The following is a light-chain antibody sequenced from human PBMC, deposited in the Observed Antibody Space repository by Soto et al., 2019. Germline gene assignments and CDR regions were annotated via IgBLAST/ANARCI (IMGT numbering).Light chain of an antibody. V-gene: IGLV2-14*01. J-gene: IGLJ1*01. CDR1: SSDVGGYDY. Sequence: QSVLTQPASVSGSPGQSLTISCTGTSSDVGGYDYVSWYQQRPGKAPTLMISEVSNRPSGVSNRFSGSKSGNTASLTISGLQAEDEAHYYCTSYKGSSTPYVFGTGTKVTVL. CDR2: EVS. CDR3: TSYKGSSTPYV.